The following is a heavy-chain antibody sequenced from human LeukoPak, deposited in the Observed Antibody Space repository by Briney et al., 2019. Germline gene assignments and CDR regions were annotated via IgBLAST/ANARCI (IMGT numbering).Heavy chain of an antibody. CDR2: IIPIFGTA. V-gene: IGHV1-69*13. CDR1: GGTFSSYA. D-gene: IGHD3-9*01. CDR3: ARTPYDILTGYHLSPPYYYYYGMDV. Sequence: SVKVSCKASGGTFSSYAISWVRQAPGQGLEWMGGIIPIFGTANYAQKFQGRVTITADESTSTAYMELSSLRSEDTAVYYCARTPYDILTGYHLSPPYYYYYGMDVWGQGTTVTVSS. J-gene: IGHJ6*02.